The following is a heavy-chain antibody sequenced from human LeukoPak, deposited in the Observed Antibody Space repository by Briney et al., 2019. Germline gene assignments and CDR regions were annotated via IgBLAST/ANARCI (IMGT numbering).Heavy chain of an antibody. CDR1: GFTFSSYG. V-gene: IGHV3-30*02. D-gene: IGHD3-9*01. Sequence: PGGSLRLSCAASGFTFSSYGMHWVRQAPGKGLEWVAFIRYDGSNKYYAGSVKGRFTISRDNSKNTLYLQMNSLRAEDTAVYYCAKEKGPDYDILTGLGSSYYFDYWGQGTLVTVSS. J-gene: IGHJ4*02. CDR2: IRYDGSNK. CDR3: AKEKGPDYDILTGLGSSYYFDY.